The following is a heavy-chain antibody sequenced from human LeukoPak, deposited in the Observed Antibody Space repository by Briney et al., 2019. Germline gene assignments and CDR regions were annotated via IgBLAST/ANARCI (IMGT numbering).Heavy chain of an antibody. CDR3: ARVRRVGATLGELNY. V-gene: IGHV1-69*05. D-gene: IGHD1-26*01. CDR2: IIPIFGTA. CDR1: GGTFSSYA. J-gene: IGHJ4*02. Sequence: SVKVSCKASGGTFSSYAISWVRQAPGQGLEWMGRIIPIFGTANYAQKFQGRVTITTDESTSTAYMELSSLRSEDTAVYYCARVRRVGATLGELNYWGQGTLVTVSS.